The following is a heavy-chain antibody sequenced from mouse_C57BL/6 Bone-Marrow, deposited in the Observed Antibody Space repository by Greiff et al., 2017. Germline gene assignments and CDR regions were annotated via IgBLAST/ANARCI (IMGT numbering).Heavy chain of an antibody. V-gene: IGHV14-4*01. D-gene: IGHD2-4*01. Sequence: EVQLQQSGAELVKPGASVKLSCTASGFNFTDDYMHWVKQRPEQGLEWIGWIDPENGDTEYASKFQGKATITADTSSNTAYLQLSSLTSEDTAVYYCTSDDYDGGYAMDYWGQGTSVTVSS. J-gene: IGHJ4*01. CDR1: GFNFTDDY. CDR3: TSDDYDGGYAMDY. CDR2: IDPENGDT.